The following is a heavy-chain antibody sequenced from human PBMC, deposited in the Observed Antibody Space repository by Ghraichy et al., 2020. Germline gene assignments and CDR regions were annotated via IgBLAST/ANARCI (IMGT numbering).Heavy chain of an antibody. Sequence: ASVTFSCQVSVYTFTELSIHWVRQAPGKGLEWLGGFDPEDHEPVYAQKFQGRVTMTEDTSTDTTYMELSSLRSEDTAVYYCTISRYTQGYFGYWGQGTLVTVSS. D-gene: IGHD5-12*01. CDR3: TISRYTQGYFGY. J-gene: IGHJ4*02. CDR1: VYTFTELS. V-gene: IGHV1-24*01. CDR2: FDPEDHEP.